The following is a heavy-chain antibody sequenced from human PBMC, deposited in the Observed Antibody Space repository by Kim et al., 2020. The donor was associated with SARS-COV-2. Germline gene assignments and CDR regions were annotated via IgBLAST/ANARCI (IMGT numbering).Heavy chain of an antibody. D-gene: IGHD3-22*01. V-gene: IGHV1-46*01. CDR3: ARSAYYDSSGYPRADDAFDI. J-gene: IGHJ3*02. CDR2: INPSGGST. Sequence: ASVKVSCKASGYTFTSYYMHWVRQAPGQGLEWMGIINPSGGSTSYAQKFQGRVTMTRDTSTSTVYMELSSLRSEDTAVYYCARSAYYDSSGYPRADDAFDIWGQGTMVTVSS. CDR1: GYTFTSYY.